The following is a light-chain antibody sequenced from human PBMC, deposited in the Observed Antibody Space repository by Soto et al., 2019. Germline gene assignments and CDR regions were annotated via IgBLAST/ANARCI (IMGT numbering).Light chain of an antibody. CDR2: GAS. V-gene: IGKV3-15*01. CDR3: QQYHDWPPIT. J-gene: IGKJ3*01. Sequence: EIVMTQSPATLFVSPGERATLSCRASQTVSDDLAWYQQKPGQAPRLLIYGASTRATEIPARFSGGGSGTDFTLTISSLHSEDSAIYYCQQYHDWPPITNGPGTKVNI. CDR1: QTVSDD.